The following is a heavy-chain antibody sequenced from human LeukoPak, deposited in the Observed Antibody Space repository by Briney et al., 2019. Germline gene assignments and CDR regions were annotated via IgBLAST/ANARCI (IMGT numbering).Heavy chain of an antibody. CDR2: IFASGSP. Sequence: PSETLSLTCTVSGASINSDYWTWVRQVAGKGLEWIGRIFASGSPNYNPYLRSRITMSVDTSKHQFYLDLSSATAADTGVSYCVRGWAPRGEKSSFASWGQGTLVTVSS. CDR1: GASINSDY. V-gene: IGHV4-4*07. CDR3: VRGWAPRGEKSSFAS. J-gene: IGHJ4*02. D-gene: IGHD3-10*01.